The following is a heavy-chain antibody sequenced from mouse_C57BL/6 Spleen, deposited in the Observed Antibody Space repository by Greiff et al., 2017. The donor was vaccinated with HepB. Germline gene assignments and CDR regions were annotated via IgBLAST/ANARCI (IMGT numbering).Heavy chain of an antibody. CDR3: TRSSYYYGSSYGAY. D-gene: IGHD1-1*01. CDR2: IDPETGGT. Sequence: QVQLQQSGAELVRPGASVTLSCKASGYTFTDYEMHWVKQTPVHGLEWIGAIDPETGGTAYNQKFKGKAILTADKSSSTAYMELRSLTSEDSAVYYCTRSSYYYGSSYGAYWGQGTLVTVSA. V-gene: IGHV1-15*01. CDR1: GYTFTDYE. J-gene: IGHJ3*01.